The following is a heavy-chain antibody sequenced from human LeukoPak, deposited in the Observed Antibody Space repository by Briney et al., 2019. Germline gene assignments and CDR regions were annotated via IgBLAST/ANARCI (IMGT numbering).Heavy chain of an antibody. CDR3: ARLHYYYGMDV. CDR2: IYYSGNT. Sequence: SETLSLTCTVSGGSISSSTYYWGWIRQLPGKGLEWIGSIYYSGNTYYNPSLKSRVTISVDTSKNQFSLKLSSVTAADTAVYYCARLHYYYGMDVWGQGTTVTVSS. CDR1: GGSISSSTYY. J-gene: IGHJ6*02. V-gene: IGHV4-39*01.